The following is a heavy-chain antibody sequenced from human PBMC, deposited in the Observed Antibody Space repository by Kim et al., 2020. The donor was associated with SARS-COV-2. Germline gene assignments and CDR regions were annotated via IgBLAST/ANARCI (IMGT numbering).Heavy chain of an antibody. CDR1: GGSISSGGYS. CDR3: ARGRSSWYFDY. CDR2: IYHSGST. D-gene: IGHD6-13*01. Sequence: SETLSLTCAVSGGSISSGGYSWSWIRQPPGKGLEWIGYIYHSGSTYYNPSLKSRVTISVDRSKNQFSLKLSSVTAADTAVYYCARGRSSWYFDYWGQGTLVTVSS. J-gene: IGHJ4*02. V-gene: IGHV4-30-2*01.